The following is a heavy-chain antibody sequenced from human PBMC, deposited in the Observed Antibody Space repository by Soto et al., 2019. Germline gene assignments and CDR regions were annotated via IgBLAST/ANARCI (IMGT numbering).Heavy chain of an antibody. V-gene: IGHV1-8*01. CDR3: AGGKGYCSGGSSLARYYCGMDV. CDR2: MNPNSGNT. CDR1: GYTFTSYD. Sequence: QVQLVQSGAEVKKPGASVKVSCKASGYTFTSYDINWVRQATGQGLEWMGWMNPNSGNTGYAQKFEGRVTLTSNTCIGKAYMELSSLGSADTDVYYCAGGKGYCSGGSSLARYYCGMDVWGQGTTVTVSS. J-gene: IGHJ6*02. D-gene: IGHD2-15*01.